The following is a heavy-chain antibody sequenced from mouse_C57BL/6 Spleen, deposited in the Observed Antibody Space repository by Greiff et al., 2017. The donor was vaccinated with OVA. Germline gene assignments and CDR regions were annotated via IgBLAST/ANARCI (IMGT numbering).Heavy chain of an antibody. V-gene: IGHV1-81*01. D-gene: IGHD2-1*01. CDR2: IYPRSGNT. CDR3: ARMEGNSYYAMDY. CDR1: GYTFTSYG. J-gene: IGHJ4*01. Sequence: QVQLKQSGAELARPGASVKLSCKASGYTFTSYGISWVKQRTGQGLEWIGEIYPRSGNTYYNEKFKGKATLTADKSSSTAYMELRSLTSEDSAVYVCARMEGNSYYAMDYWGQGTSVTVSS.